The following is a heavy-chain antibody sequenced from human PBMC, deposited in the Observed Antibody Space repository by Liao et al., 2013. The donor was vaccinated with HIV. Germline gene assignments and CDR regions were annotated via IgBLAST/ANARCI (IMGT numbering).Heavy chain of an antibody. CDR2: INHSGST. CDR3: ARERWLQQHTYLSEYFQH. CDR1: GGSLSSYY. D-gene: IGHD5-24*01. Sequence: QVQLQQWGAGLLKPSETLSLTCAVYGGSLSSYYWSWIRQPPGKGLEWIGEINHSGSTNYNPSLKSRVTISVDTSKNQFSLKLSSVTAADTAVYYCARERWLQQHTYLSEYFQHWGQGTLVTVSS. J-gene: IGHJ1*01. V-gene: IGHV4-34*01.